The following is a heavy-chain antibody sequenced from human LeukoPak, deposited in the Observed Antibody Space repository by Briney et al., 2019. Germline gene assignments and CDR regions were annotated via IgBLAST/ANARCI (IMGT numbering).Heavy chain of an antibody. J-gene: IGHJ4*02. CDR1: GYSFTSYW. CDR3: ARLGPTIDSSYYSTSGYYCDF. CDR2: IYPGDSDT. V-gene: IGHV5-51*01. D-gene: IGHD3-22*01. Sequence: GESLKISCKGSGYSFTSYWIGWVCQMPGKGLEWMGIIYPGDSDTRYSPSFQGQVTISADKSISSAYLQWSSLKASDTAMYYCARLGPTIDSSYYSTSGYYCDFWGQGTLVTVSS.